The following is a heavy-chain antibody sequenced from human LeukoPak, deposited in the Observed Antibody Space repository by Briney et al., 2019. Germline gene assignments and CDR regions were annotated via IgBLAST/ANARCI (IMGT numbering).Heavy chain of an antibody. Sequence: SETLSLTCTVSGGSISSSSYYWGWIRQPPGKGLEWIGSIYYSGSTYYNPSLKSRVTISVDTSKNQFSLKLSSVTAADTAVYYCARQNSDDFWSGYYQPKLPFDPWGQGTLVTVSS. J-gene: IGHJ5*02. CDR1: GGSISSSSYY. CDR2: IYYSGST. V-gene: IGHV4-39*01. D-gene: IGHD3-3*01. CDR3: ARQNSDDFWSGYYQPKLPFDP.